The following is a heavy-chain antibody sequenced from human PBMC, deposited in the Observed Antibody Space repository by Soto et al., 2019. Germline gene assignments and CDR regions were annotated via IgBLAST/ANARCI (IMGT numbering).Heavy chain of an antibody. CDR2: IWYDESNK. Sequence: GGVLRLSGSASGFTFSSYGIHWVRQAPRKAVAWVAVIWYDESNKYYAVSVKGRFTISRDNSNNTLYLQMNSLRAEVKAVYYCARCYSSGYYREIDYWGQGTLVTVAS. V-gene: IGHV3-33*01. CDR3: ARCYSSGYYREIDY. D-gene: IGHD3-22*01. CDR1: GFTFSSYG. J-gene: IGHJ4*02.